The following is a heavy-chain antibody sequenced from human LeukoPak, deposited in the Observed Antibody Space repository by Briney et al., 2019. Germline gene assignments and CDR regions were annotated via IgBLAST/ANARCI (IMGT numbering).Heavy chain of an antibody. CDR3: ARDATVFGVAIDY. CDR1: GGSLSSYY. D-gene: IGHD3-3*01. J-gene: IGHJ4*02. CDR2: IYYSWST. V-gene: IGHV4-59*01. Sequence: SETLSLTCTASGGSLSSYYWSWMRQPPGKGLEWMGYIYYSWSTNYNPSLKSRVTISVDTSKNQFALKLSSVTAADTAVYYCARDATVFGVAIDYWGQGTLVTVSS.